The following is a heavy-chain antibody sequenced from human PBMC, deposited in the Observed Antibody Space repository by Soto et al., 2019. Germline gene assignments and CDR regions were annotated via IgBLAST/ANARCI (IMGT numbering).Heavy chain of an antibody. CDR2: IYYSGST. Sequence: QLQLQESGPGLVKPSETLSLTCTVSGGSISSSSYYWGWIRQPPGKGLEWIGSIYYSGSTYYNPSLKSRVTISVDTSKNQFSLKLSSVTAADTAVYYCAVITMVRSALRYYYGMDVWGQGTTVTVSS. V-gene: IGHV4-39*01. CDR3: AVITMVRSALRYYYGMDV. D-gene: IGHD3-10*01. J-gene: IGHJ6*02. CDR1: GGSISSSSYY.